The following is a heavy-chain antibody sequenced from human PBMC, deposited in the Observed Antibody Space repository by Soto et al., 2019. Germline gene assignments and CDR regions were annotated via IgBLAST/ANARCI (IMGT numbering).Heavy chain of an antibody. CDR3: ARDRSSSYYGSGSYPPDDAFDI. CDR1: GYTFTSNY. D-gene: IGHD3-10*01. CDR2: INPSGGST. Sequence: ASAKASCKASGYTFTSNYMHWVRQATGQGLEWMGIINPSGGSTSYAQKFQGRVTMTRDTSASTVYMELSSLRSEDTAVYYCARDRSSSYYGSGSYPPDDAFDIWGQGTMVTVSS. V-gene: IGHV1-46*01. J-gene: IGHJ3*02.